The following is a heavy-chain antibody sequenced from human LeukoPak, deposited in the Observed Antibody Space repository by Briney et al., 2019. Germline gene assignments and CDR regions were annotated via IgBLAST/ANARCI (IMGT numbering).Heavy chain of an antibody. CDR3: ARSARYYDSSGYYHSFDI. CDR2: IIPIFGTA. Sequence: ASVKVSCKASGYTLTSYGISWVRQAPGQGLEWMGGIIPIFGTANYAQKFQGRVTITADESTTTAYMELSSLRSEDTAVYYCARSARYYDSSGYYHSFDIWGQGTMVTVSS. D-gene: IGHD3-22*01. V-gene: IGHV1-69*13. J-gene: IGHJ3*02. CDR1: GYTLTSYG.